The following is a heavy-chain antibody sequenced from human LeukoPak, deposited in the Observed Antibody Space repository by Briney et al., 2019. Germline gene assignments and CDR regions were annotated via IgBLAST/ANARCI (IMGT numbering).Heavy chain of an antibody. CDR2: IYSGDTT. D-gene: IGHD6-25*01. CDR3: ARVLSGWFSF. Sequence: GRSLRLSCPASGFTVSSNYMSWARQAPGEGLECLSVIYSGDTTDYADSVRGRFTISRHNSKNTWYLQIDSLRSEDRAFFYCARVLSGWFSFWGQGTLVTVSS. V-gene: IGHV3-53*04. J-gene: IGHJ5*01. CDR1: GFTVSSNY.